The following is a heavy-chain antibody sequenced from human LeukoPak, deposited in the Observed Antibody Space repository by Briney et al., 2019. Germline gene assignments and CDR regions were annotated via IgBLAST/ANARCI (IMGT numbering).Heavy chain of an antibody. CDR1: GGSISSYY. D-gene: IGHD6-13*01. CDR3: ARGPWQYIA. J-gene: IGHJ4*02. CDR2: INHSGST. V-gene: IGHV4-34*01. Sequence: SETLSLTCTVSGGSISSYYWSWIRQPPGKGLEWIGEINHSGSTNYNPSLKNRVTISVDTSKNQFSLKLSSVTAADTAVYYCARGPWQYIAWGQGTLVTVSS.